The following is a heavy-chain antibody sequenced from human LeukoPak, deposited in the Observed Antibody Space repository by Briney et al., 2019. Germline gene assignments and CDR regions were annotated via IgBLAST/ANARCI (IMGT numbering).Heavy chain of an antibody. J-gene: IGHJ4*02. CDR3: ARGFDRGSSDY. D-gene: IGHD2-2*01. Sequence: TSETLSLTCTVSGGSLNNYCWLWVRQPAGKAPEWIGRIYTSGNTNYNPSLLGRVTMSMDVSKTQFSLKLNSVTAADTAVYYCARGFDRGSSDYWGQGTLVTVSS. V-gene: IGHV4-4*07. CDR1: GGSLNNYC. CDR2: IYTSGNT.